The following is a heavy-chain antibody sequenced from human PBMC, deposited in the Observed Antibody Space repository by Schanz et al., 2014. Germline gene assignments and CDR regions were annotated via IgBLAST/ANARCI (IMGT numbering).Heavy chain of an antibody. CDR3: ATLDYADSVS. Sequence: QVHLVQSGAEVKKPGSSVKVSCKASGGTFSSDTFSWVRQAPGQGLEWMGWISPYNGNTNYAQKLQGRVTMTADTSTSTAYMELRSLNSDDTAVYYCATLDYADSVSWGQGTLVTVSS. CDR1: GGTFSSDT. D-gene: IGHD4-17*01. V-gene: IGHV1-18*01. CDR2: ISPYNGNT. J-gene: IGHJ5*02.